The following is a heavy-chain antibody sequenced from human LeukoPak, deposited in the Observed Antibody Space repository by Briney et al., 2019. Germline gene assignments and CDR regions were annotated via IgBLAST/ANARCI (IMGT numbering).Heavy chain of an antibody. V-gene: IGHV3-23*01. CDR1: GFTFSSHA. J-gene: IGHJ4*02. CDR3: ARARNNYDSSGYSALDC. Sequence: GGSLRLSCAASGFTFSSHAMSWVRQAPGKGLEWVSTITSSGGNTYYADSVKGRFTISRDNFKNTLYLHMDSLRAEDTAVYYCARARNNYDSSGYSALDCWGQGTLVTVSS. CDR2: ITSSGGNT. D-gene: IGHD3-22*01.